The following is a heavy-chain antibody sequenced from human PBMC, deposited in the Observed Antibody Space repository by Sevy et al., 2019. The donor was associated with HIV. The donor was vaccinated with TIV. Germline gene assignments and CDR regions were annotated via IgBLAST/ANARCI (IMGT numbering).Heavy chain of an antibody. CDR2: IKQDGSEK. CDR1: GFTFSSYW. D-gene: IGHD6-13*01. V-gene: IGHV3-7*01. CDR3: ASLGGQQLTRFDY. Sequence: GGSLRLSCAASGFTFSSYWMSWVRQAPGKGLEWVANIKQDGSEKYYVDSVKGRFTISRDNAKNSLYLQMNSLRAEDTAVYYCASLGGQQLTRFDYWGQGTLVIVSS. J-gene: IGHJ4*02.